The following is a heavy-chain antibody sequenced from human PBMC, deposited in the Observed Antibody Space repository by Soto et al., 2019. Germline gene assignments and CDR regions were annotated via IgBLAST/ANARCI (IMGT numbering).Heavy chain of an antibody. CDR1: GDSFTVFW. Sequence: SGESLKISCKVSGDSFTVFWIGWVRQMPGKGLEWLGSIYPRDSDTRYSPSFQGQVTISADKSLSTAYLQWNSLQASDTAIYYCARQHPLDSRVWYTWGQGTLVTVSS. D-gene: IGHD6-19*01. CDR3: ARQHPLDSRVWYT. J-gene: IGHJ4*02. CDR2: IYPRDSDT. V-gene: IGHV5-51*01.